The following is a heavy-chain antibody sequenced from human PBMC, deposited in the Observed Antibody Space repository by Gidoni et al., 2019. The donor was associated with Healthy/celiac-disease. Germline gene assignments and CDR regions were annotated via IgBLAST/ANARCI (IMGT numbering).Heavy chain of an antibody. CDR1: GTTFSSYD. D-gene: IGHD3-16*01. Sequence: EVQLVVPGGGLVQPGGSLRLCCAASGTTFSSYDMNWVRQAPGKGLTWVSYISSSGDIISYADSVKGRFTISRDDAKNSLYLQMNSLSAENTAVYYYAGELGLYCFDYWGQGTLVTVSS. V-gene: IGHV3-48*03. J-gene: IGHJ4*02. CDR2: ISSSGDII. CDR3: AGELGLYCFDY.